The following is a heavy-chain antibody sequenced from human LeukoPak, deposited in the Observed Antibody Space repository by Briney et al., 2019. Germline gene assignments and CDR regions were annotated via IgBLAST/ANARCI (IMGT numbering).Heavy chain of an antibody. J-gene: IGHJ4*02. CDR3: AKDISGTYLAALDY. CDR1: GFSFDDYA. D-gene: IGHD1-26*01. Sequence: GGSLRLSGAASGFSFDDYAMHWVRQAPGKGLEWVSGISWNSDTIGYADSVKGRFTISRDNAKNSLYLQMNSLRAEDTALHYCAKDISGTYLAALDYWGQGTLVTVSS. CDR2: ISWNSDTI. V-gene: IGHV3-9*01.